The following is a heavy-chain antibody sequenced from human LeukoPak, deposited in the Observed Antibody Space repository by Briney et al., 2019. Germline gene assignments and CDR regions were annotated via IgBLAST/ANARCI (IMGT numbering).Heavy chain of an antibody. Sequence: PGWSFTLSCAPCGFTFSSYSVHWVRQAPGKGLEWVAVIWYDGSMKCYADSVKGRFTISRDNPKNTLYLQMNSLRAEDTALYYCARDLSSSSLGANFWCQGTLVIVSS. J-gene: IGHJ4*02. V-gene: IGHV3-33*08. D-gene: IGHD6-6*01. CDR2: IWYDGSMK. CDR3: ARDLSSSSLGANF. CDR1: GFTFSSYS.